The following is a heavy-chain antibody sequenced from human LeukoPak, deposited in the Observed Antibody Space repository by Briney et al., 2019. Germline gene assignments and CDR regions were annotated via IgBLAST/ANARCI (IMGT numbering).Heavy chain of an antibody. CDR3: AKRFPTYYYDSSDY. J-gene: IGHJ4*02. V-gene: IGHV3-23*01. CDR1: GFTFSSYA. CDR2: ISGSGDST. D-gene: IGHD3-22*01. Sequence: PGGSLRLSCAASGFTFSSYAMTWVRQAPGKGLEWVSVISGSGDSTYYADSVKGRFTISRDNSENTLYLQMNSLRAEDTAVYYCAKRFPTYYYDSSDYWGQGTLVTDSS.